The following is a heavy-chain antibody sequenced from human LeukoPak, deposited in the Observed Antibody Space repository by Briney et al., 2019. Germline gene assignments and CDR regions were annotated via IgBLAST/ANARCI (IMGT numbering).Heavy chain of an antibody. CDR3: AKDYYYDPVDAFDV. CDR2: ISASYGST. V-gene: IGHV3-23*01. D-gene: IGHD3-22*01. CDR1: GFTFSTYA. Sequence: GGSLRLSCAASGFTFSTYAMGWVRQAPGKGLEWVSCISASYGSTYYADSVKGRFTISRDNSKNTLYLQMNSLRPEDTAVYYCAKDYYYDPVDAFDVWGQGTMVSVSS. J-gene: IGHJ3*01.